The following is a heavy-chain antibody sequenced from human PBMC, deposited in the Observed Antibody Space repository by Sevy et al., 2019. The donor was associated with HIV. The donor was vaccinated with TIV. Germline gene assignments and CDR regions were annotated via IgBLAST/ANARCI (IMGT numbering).Heavy chain of an antibody. CDR1: GFTFSIYA. CDR2: ISYDGGNI. V-gene: IGHV3-30*04. Sequence: GGSLRLSCAASGFTFSIYAIHWVRQAPGKGLEWVTVISYDGGNIYYADSVKGRFTVSRDNSKDTVYLQMNSLRLEHTAAYYCPRDLPSAVINPFYYSGMDVWGQGTTVTVSS. D-gene: IGHD2-21*01. J-gene: IGHJ6*02. CDR3: PRDLPSAVINPFYYSGMDV.